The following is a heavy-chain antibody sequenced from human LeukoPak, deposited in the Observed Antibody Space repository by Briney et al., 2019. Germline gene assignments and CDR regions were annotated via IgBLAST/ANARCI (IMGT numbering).Heavy chain of an antibody. J-gene: IGHJ4*02. CDR3: AKDPSYQLESFDY. Sequence: PGGSLRLSCAASGFTFDDYAMHWVRQAPGKGLEGVSGISWNSGSIGYADSVKGRFTISRDNAKNSLYLQMNSLRAEDTPLYYCAKDPSYQLESFDYWGQGTLVTVSS. CDR1: GFTFDDYA. V-gene: IGHV3-9*01. D-gene: IGHD2-2*01. CDR2: ISWNSGSI.